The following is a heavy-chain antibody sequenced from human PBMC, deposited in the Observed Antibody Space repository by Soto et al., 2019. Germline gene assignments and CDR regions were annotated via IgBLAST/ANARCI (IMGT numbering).Heavy chain of an antibody. V-gene: IGHV3-30*03. J-gene: IGHJ4*02. CDR3: ATSTAMVERGLVYYFEQ. CDR1: GFTFSSYG. Sequence: QVHLVESGGGVVQPGRSLRLSCAASGFTFSSYGMHWVRQAPGKGLEWVAVISYDGSNKFYMDPVKGRFTISRDNSKKMLYLQMNGLRAEDTAVYYCATSTAMVERGLVYYFEQWGQGTLVTGSS. D-gene: IGHD5-18*01. CDR2: ISYDGSNK.